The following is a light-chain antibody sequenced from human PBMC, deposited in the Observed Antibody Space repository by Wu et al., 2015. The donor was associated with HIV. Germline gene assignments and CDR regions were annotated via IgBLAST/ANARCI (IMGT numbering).Light chain of an antibody. CDR2: GAN. Sequence: EIVLTQSPGTLSLSPGERATLSCRASQSVISTYLAWYQHKPGQTPRLLIYGANIRATGIPDRFSGSVSGTDFTLTISRLEPEDFAVYYCHQYGNAFGQGTRLEIK. J-gene: IGKJ5*01. CDR3: HQYGNA. V-gene: IGKV3-20*01. CDR1: QSVISTY.